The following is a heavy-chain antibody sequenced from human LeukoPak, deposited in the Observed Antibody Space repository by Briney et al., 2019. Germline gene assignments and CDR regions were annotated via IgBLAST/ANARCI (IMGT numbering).Heavy chain of an antibody. CDR3: ARGVRTVTTYYYYYYMDD. CDR2: INHSGST. CDR1: GGSFSGYY. J-gene: IGHJ6*03. D-gene: IGHD4-17*01. V-gene: IGHV4-34*01. Sequence: SETLSLTCAVYGGSFSGYYWSWIRQPPAKGLEWIGEINHSGSTNYNPSLKSRVTMSVDTSKNQFSLKLSSVTAADTAVYYCARGVRTVTTYYYYYYMDDWGKGTTVTISS.